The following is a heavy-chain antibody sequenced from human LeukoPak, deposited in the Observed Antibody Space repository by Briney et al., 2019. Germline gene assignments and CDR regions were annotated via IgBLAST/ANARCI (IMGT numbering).Heavy chain of an antibody. D-gene: IGHD3-22*01. Sequence: GGSLRLSCAASGFTFSSYWMSWVRQAPGKGLEWVANIKQDGSEKYYVDSVKGRFTISRDNAKNSLYLQMNSLRAEDTAVYYCARDQYYDSSGYMDYWGQGILVTVSS. CDR1: GFTFSSYW. V-gene: IGHV3-7*01. J-gene: IGHJ4*02. CDR3: ARDQYYDSSGYMDY. CDR2: IKQDGSEK.